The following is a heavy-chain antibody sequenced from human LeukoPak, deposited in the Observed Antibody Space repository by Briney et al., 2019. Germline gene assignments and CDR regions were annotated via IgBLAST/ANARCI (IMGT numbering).Heavy chain of an antibody. Sequence: GGSLRLSCAASRFTFSSYAMNWVRQAPGKGLEWVSTIGGSGGSTYYADSVKGRFTISRDNSKNTLYLQMNSLRAEDTAVYYCARKAGYYYGSGDYWGQGTLVTVSS. V-gene: IGHV3-23*01. CDR1: RFTFSSYA. CDR2: IGGSGGST. CDR3: ARKAGYYYGSGDY. D-gene: IGHD3-10*01. J-gene: IGHJ4*02.